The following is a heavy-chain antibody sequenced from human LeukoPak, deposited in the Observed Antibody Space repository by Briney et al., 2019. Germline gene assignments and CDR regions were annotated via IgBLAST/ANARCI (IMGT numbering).Heavy chain of an antibody. CDR2: ISYDGSNK. CDR1: GFTFSSYA. J-gene: IGHJ4*02. CDR3: ARDRIAVAGTVLDY. D-gene: IGHD6-19*01. V-gene: IGHV3-30-3*01. Sequence: QPGGSLRLSCAASGFTFSSYAMHWVRQAPGKGLEWVAVISYDGSNKYYADSVKGRFTISRDNSKNTLYLQMNSLRAEDTAVYYCARDRIAVAGTVLDYWGQGTLVTVSS.